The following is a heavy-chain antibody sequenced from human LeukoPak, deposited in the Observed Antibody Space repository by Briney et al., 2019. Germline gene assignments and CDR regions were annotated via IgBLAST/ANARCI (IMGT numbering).Heavy chain of an antibody. V-gene: IGHV3-7*01. CDR3: ARVGVSKLSYYFDY. D-gene: IGHD5-18*01. J-gene: IGHJ4*02. CDR2: IKQDGSEK. CDR1: GFTFSSYW. Sequence: GGSLRLSCAASGFTFSSYWMSWVRQAPGKGLEWVAKIKQDGSEKYYVDSVKGRFTISRDNAKNSLYLQMNSLRAEDTAVYYCARVGVSKLSYYFDYWGQGTLVTVSS.